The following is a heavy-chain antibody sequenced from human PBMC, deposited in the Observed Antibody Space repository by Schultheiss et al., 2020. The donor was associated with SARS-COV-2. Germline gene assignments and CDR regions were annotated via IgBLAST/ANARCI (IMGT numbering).Heavy chain of an antibody. CDR1: GGSISSSNW. J-gene: IGHJ6*03. Sequence: SETLSLTCAVSGGSISSSNWWSWVRQPPGKGLEWIGEINHSGSTYYNPSLRSRVTINVDTSKNRFSLHLTSVTAADTAIYYCARAKSDSWGYYYYHMDVWGKGTTVTVSS. CDR3: ARAKSDSWGYYYYHMDV. V-gene: IGHV4-4*02. CDR2: INHSGST. D-gene: IGHD7-27*01.